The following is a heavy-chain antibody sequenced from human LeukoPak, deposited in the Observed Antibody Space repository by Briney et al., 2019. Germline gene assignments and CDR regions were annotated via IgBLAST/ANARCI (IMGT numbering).Heavy chain of an antibody. Sequence: TPSETLSLTCAVYGGSFSGYYWSWIRQSPGKGLEWIGEINHSGSTNYNPSLKSRVTISVDTSKNQFSLKLSSVTAADTAVYYCAGGHSSSWQRGYYYGMDVWGQGTTVTVSS. D-gene: IGHD6-13*01. V-gene: IGHV4-34*01. CDR1: GGSFSGYY. CDR3: AGGHSSSWQRGYYYGMDV. CDR2: INHSGST. J-gene: IGHJ6*02.